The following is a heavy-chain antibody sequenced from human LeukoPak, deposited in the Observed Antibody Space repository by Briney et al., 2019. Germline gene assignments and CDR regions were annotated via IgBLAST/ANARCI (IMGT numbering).Heavy chain of an antibody. CDR2: MSYDGTNK. CDR3: TKVTGFVWLFPFDS. D-gene: IGHD3-9*01. CDR1: GFTFSSYG. J-gene: IGHJ4*01. Sequence: GGSLRLSCAASGFTFSSYGMHWVRQAPGKGLEWVAVMSYDGTNKYYADSVKGRFTISRDNSKNTLYLQMNSLRPEDTAVYYCTKVTGFVWLFPFDSWGQGTLVTVSS. V-gene: IGHV3-30*18.